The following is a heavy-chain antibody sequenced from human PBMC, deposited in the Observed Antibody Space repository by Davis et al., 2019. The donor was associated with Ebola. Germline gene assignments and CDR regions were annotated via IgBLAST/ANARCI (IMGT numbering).Heavy chain of an antibody. CDR2: IKQDGSEK. D-gene: IGHD2-2*01. V-gene: IGHV3-7*01. J-gene: IGHJ3*02. Sequence: GESLKISCAASGFSFSSYWMTWVRQAPGKGLEWVANIKQDGSEKYYVDSVKGRFTISRDNAKNSLYLQMNSLRAEDTAVYYCARELGDIVVVPGAFDIWGQGTMVTVSS. CDR1: GFSFSSYW. CDR3: ARELGDIVVVPGAFDI.